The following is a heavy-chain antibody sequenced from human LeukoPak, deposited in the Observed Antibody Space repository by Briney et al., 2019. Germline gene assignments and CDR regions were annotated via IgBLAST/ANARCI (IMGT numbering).Heavy chain of an antibody. CDR2: INPNSGGT. Sequence: ASVKVSCKASGYTFTGCYMHWVRQAPGQGLEWMGRINPNSGGTNYAQKFQGRVTMTRDTSISTAYMELSRLRSDDTAVYYCARGPTSSSWYGYYYYGMDVWGQGTTVTVSS. V-gene: IGHV1-2*06. D-gene: IGHD6-13*01. J-gene: IGHJ6*02. CDR3: ARGPTSSSWYGYYYYGMDV. CDR1: GYTFTGCY.